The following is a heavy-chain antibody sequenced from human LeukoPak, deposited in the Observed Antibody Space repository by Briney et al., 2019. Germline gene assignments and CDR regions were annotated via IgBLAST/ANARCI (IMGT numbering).Heavy chain of an antibody. J-gene: IGHJ4*02. D-gene: IGHD4-23*01. CDR1: GGSVNNAY. V-gene: IGHV4-4*07. CDR3: ARDPGGNYYYGGYYDY. CDR2: IYIDGST. Sequence: SETLSLTCTVCGGSVNNAYWSWIRQPAGKGLEWIGRIYIDGSTDSNPSLISRVTMSVDTSKNQFSLKLTSATAADTAVYYCARDPGGNYYYGGYYDYWGQGTLVTVSS.